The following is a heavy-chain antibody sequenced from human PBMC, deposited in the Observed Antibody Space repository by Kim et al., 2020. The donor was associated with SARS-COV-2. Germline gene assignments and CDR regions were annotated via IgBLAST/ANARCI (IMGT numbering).Heavy chain of an antibody. D-gene: IGHD4-17*01. CDR2: ISSSSYI. J-gene: IGHJ4*02. CDR3: ARDKRMTTVTPLGY. V-gene: IGHV3-21*01. CDR1: GFTFSSYS. Sequence: GGSLRLSCAASGFTFSSYSMNWVRQAPGKGLEWVSSISSSSYINYAASVKGRFTISRDNAKNSLYLQMNSLRAEDTAVYYCARDKRMTTVTPLGYWGQGTLVTVSS.